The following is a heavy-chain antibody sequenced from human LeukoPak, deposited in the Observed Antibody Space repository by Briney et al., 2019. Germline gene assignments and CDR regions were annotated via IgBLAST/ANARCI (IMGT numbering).Heavy chain of an antibody. CDR3: ARGSAYSSGWNY. D-gene: IGHD6-19*01. CDR1: GFTFSSYS. Sequence: GGSLRLSCAASGFTFSSYSMNWVRQAPGKGLEWVSSISSSSSYIYYADSVKGRFTISRVNAKNSLYLQMNSLRAEDTAVYYCARGSAYSSGWNYWGQGTLVTVSS. V-gene: IGHV3-21*01. CDR2: ISSSSSYI. J-gene: IGHJ4*02.